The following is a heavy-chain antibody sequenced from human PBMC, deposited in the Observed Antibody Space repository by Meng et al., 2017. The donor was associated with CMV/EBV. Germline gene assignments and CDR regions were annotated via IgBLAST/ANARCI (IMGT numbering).Heavy chain of an antibody. D-gene: IGHD7-27*01. V-gene: IGHV4-38-2*02. Sequence: ESLKISCTVSGYSISSGYYWGWIRQPPGKGLEWIGSIYHSGSTYYNPSLKSRVTISVDTSKNQFSLKLSSVTAADTAAYYCATENFSPGDHRLFDYWGQGTLVTVSS. CDR1: GYSISSGYY. CDR2: IYHSGST. CDR3: ATENFSPGDHRLFDY. J-gene: IGHJ4*02.